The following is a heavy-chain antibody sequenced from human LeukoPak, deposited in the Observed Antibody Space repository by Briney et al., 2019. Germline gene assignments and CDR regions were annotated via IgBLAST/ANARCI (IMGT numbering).Heavy chain of an antibody. Sequence: PGRSLRLSCAASGFTFSSYAMHWVRQAPGKGLEGVAVISYDGSNKYYADSVKGRFTISRDNSKNTLYLQMNSLRAEDTAVYYCARDLDYWGQGTLVTVSS. V-gene: IGHV3-30*04. CDR3: ARDLDY. CDR2: ISYDGSNK. CDR1: GFTFSSYA. J-gene: IGHJ4*02.